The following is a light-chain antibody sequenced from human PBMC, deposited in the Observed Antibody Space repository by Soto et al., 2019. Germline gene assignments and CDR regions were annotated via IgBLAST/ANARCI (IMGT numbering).Light chain of an antibody. J-gene: IGKJ1*01. CDR1: QSISNW. Sequence: DIQMNRSPSTLSAYVGYRVTLTCRASQSISNWLAWYQQKPGTAPKVLIYHASNLQSGVPSRFSGSGSGTEFTLTISSLQPDDFATYYCQQYNSYSFGQGTKVDIK. CDR3: QQYNSYS. CDR2: HAS. V-gene: IGKV1-5*01.